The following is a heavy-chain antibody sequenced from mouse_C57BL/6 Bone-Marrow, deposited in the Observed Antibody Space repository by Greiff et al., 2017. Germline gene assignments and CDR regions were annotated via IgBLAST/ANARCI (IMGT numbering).Heavy chain of an antibody. CDR3: ARHGGTNY. CDR1: GFTFSSYG. J-gene: IGHJ2*01. CDR2: ISSGGSYT. D-gene: IGHD3-3*01. Sequence: EVKLVESGGDLVKPGGSLKLSCAASGFTFSSYGMSWVRQTPDKRLEWVATISSGGSYTYYPDSVKGRFTISRDNAKNTLYLQMSSLKSEDTAMYYCARHGGTNYWGQGTTLTVSS. V-gene: IGHV5-6*01.